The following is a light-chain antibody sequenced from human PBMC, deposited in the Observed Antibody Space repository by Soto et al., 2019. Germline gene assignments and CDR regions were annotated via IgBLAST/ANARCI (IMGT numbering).Light chain of an antibody. V-gene: IGKV3-15*01. Sequence: EIVMTQSPATLSVSPWERATLSCRASQSVSRNLAWYQQKPGQAPRLLIYGASTRATGLPARFSGSGSGTEFTLTISSLQSEDFAVYYCQQYDNWPPLTFGGGTKVEIK. CDR2: GAS. J-gene: IGKJ4*01. CDR3: QQYDNWPPLT. CDR1: QSVSRN.